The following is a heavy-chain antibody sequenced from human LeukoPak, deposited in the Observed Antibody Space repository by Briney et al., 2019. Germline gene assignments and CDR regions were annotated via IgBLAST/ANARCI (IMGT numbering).Heavy chain of an antibody. CDR1: GGSISSYY. CDR3: ARERYCSGDTCFVDAFDI. D-gene: IGHD2-15*01. V-gene: IGHV4-59*01. J-gene: IGHJ3*02. CDR2: IFYSRST. Sequence: ASETLSLTCTVSGGSISSYYWSWIRQPPGKGLEWIGYIFYSRSTNYNPPLKSRVTISVDTSKNQFSLKLSSVTAADTAVYYCARERYCSGDTCFVDAFDIWGQGTMVTVSS.